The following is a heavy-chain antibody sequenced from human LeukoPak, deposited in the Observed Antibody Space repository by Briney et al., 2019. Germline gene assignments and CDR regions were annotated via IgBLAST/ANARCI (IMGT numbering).Heavy chain of an antibody. J-gene: IGHJ4*02. D-gene: IGHD6-13*01. CDR1: GFTFSSYG. V-gene: IGHV3-30*18. CDR2: ISYDGSNK. Sequence: GGSLRLSCAASGFTFSSYGMHWVRQAPGKGLEWVAVISYDGSNKFYADSVKGLFTISRDNSKNTLYLQMNSLRAEDTAVYYCAKEGSKSSSLDYWGQGTLVTVSS. CDR3: AKEGSKSSSLDY.